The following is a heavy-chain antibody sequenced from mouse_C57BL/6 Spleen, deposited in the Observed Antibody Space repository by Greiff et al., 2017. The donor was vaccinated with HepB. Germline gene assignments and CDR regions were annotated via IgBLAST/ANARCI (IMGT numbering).Heavy chain of an antibody. J-gene: IGHJ2*01. D-gene: IGHD1-1*01. CDR1: GFTFSSYA. Sequence: EVKVVESGGGLVKPGGSLKLSCAASGFTFSSYAMSWVRQTPEKRLEWVATISDGGSYTYYPDNVKGRFTISRDNAKNNLYLQMSHLKSEDTAMYYSASHYYGSIDYWGQGTTLTVSS. CDR2: ISDGGSYT. V-gene: IGHV5-4*03. CDR3: ASHYYGSIDY.